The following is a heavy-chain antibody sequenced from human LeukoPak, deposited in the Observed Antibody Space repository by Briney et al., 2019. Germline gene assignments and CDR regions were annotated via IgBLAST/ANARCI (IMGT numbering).Heavy chain of an antibody. CDR3: ATTPSSNYDFWSGYQYYFDY. D-gene: IGHD3-3*01. J-gene: IGHJ4*02. Sequence: GASVKVSCKASGYTFTSYDINWVRQATGQGLEWMGWISAYNGNTNYAQKLQGRVTMTTDTSTSTAYMELRSLRSDDTAVYYCATTPSSNYDFWSGYQYYFDYWGQGTLVTVSS. V-gene: IGHV1-18*01. CDR1: GYTFTSYD. CDR2: ISAYNGNT.